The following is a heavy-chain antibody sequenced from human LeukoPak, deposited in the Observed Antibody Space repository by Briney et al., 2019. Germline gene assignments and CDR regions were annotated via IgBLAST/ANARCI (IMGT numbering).Heavy chain of an antibody. Sequence: SVKVSCKASGGTFSSYAISWVRQAPGQGLEWMGGIIPIFGTANYAQKFQGRVTITADKSTSTAYMELSSLRSEDTAVYYCASTMKTTVVTFLFDYWGQGTLVTVSS. CDR2: IIPIFGTA. CDR3: ASTMKTTVVTFLFDY. D-gene: IGHD4-23*01. V-gene: IGHV1-69*06. J-gene: IGHJ4*02. CDR1: GGTFSSYA.